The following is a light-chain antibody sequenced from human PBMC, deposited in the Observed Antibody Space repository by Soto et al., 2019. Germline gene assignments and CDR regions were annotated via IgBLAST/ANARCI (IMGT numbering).Light chain of an antibody. CDR1: SSNIGANYD. J-gene: IGLJ1*01. V-gene: IGLV1-40*01. CDR2: GDN. CDR3: QSCDSSLNRV. Sequence: QSVLSQPPSVSGAPGQRITISCIGSSSNIGANYDVHWYRQVPGTAPKLLMSGDNNRPSGVADRFSGSKSGTSASLAITRLQAEDEADYYCQSCDSSLNRVFGTGTKLTVL.